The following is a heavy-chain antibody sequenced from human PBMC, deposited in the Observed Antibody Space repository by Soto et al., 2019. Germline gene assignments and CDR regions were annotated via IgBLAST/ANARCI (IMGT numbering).Heavy chain of an antibody. V-gene: IGHV3-23*01. D-gene: IGHD3-3*01. CDR3: AKPRPMEWLFEVVRPAPGPEFSDTSDDAFDI. Sequence: GGSLRLSCAASGFTFSSYAMSWVRQAPGKGLEWVSAISGSGGSTYYADSVKGRFTISRDNSKNTLYLQMNSLRAEDTAVYYCAKPRPMEWLFEVVRPAPGPEFSDTSDDAFDIWGQGTMVTVSS. CDR2: ISGSGGST. J-gene: IGHJ3*02. CDR1: GFTFSSYA.